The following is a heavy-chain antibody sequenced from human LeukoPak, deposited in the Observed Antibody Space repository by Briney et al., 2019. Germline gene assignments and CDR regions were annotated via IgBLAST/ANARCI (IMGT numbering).Heavy chain of an antibody. CDR1: GFTFRRYS. J-gene: IGHJ4*02. Sequence: PGGSLRLSCVASGFTFRRYSMSWVRQAPGKGLEWVSVIYSGGSTYYADSVKGRFTISRDNSKNTLYLQMNSLRAEDTAVYYCARAEYQLLSDYWGQGTLVTVSS. CDR2: IYSGGST. CDR3: ARAEYQLLSDY. V-gene: IGHV3-66*01. D-gene: IGHD2-2*01.